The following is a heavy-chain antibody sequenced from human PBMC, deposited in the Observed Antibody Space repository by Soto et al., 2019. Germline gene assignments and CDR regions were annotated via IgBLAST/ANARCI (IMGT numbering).Heavy chain of an antibody. CDR3: ARHLVYSGYDLHPFGP. CDR2: IYPGDSDT. Sequence: PGESLKISCKVSGESFTSYWIGWVRQMPGKGLEWMGIIYPGDSDTRYSPSFQGQVTISADKSISTAYLQWSSLKASDTAMYYCARHLVYSGYDLHPFGPWGQGPLVTVSS. D-gene: IGHD5-12*01. CDR1: GESFTSYW. V-gene: IGHV5-51*01. J-gene: IGHJ5*02.